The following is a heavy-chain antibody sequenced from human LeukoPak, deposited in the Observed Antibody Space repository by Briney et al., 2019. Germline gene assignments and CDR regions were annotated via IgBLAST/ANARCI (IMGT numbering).Heavy chain of an antibody. CDR2: IKSKTDGGTT. J-gene: IGHJ6*02. V-gene: IGHV3-15*01. D-gene: IGHD6-19*01. CDR3: TTVNQWLVPSYYYYGMDV. Sequence: PGGSLRLSCAASGFTFSNAWMSWVRQAPGKGLEWVGRIKSKTDGGTTDYAAPVKGRFTISGDDSKNTLYLQMNSLKTEDTAVYYCTTVNQWLVPSYYYYGMDVWGQGTTVTVSS. CDR1: GFTFSNAW.